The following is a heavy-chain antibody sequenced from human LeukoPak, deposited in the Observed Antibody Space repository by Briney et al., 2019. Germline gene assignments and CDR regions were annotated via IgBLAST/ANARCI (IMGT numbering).Heavy chain of an antibody. J-gene: IGHJ4*02. D-gene: IGHD3-10*01. V-gene: IGHV4-31*11. CDR1: ADSLSSGGHY. CDR2: IHHSGSS. Sequence: PSQTLSLTCAVSADSLSSGGHYWAWIRQLPGKGLESIGFIHHSGSSRHNPSLKDRVAISVDASRKQFALRLSSVTAADTAIYYCARGGNRFGGFYFDYWGQGIQVIVSS. CDR3: ARGGNRFGGFYFDY.